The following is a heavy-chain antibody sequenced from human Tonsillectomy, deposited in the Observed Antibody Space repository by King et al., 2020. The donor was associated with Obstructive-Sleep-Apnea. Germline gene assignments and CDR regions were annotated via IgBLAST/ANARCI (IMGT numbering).Heavy chain of an antibody. CDR3: ARAVDGMTTSTPKYYYYGMDV. CDR1: GFTCSSYS. D-gene: IGHD5-24*01. J-gene: IGHJ6*02. V-gene: IGHV3-21*01. Sequence: VQLVESGGGPVKPGGSLRLSCAASGFTCSSYSMNWVRQAPGKGLEWGSSISSSSNSIYYADSVKGRFTISRDNAKNSPPLQMNSLRVEDTAVYYCARAVDGMTTSTPKYYYYGMDVWGQGTTVTVSS. CDR2: ISSSSNSI.